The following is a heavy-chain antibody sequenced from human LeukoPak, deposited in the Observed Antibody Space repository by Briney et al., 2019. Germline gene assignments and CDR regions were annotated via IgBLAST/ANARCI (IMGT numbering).Heavy chain of an antibody. CDR1: GFTFSSYA. Sequence: QPGGSLRLSCAASGFTFSSYAMHWVRQAPGKGLEWVAVISYDGSNKYYADSVKGRFTISRDNSKNTLYLQMNSLRAEDTAVYYCAREDIAVAGTYFDPWGHGTLVTVSS. V-gene: IGHV3-30-3*01. CDR2: ISYDGSNK. D-gene: IGHD6-19*01. CDR3: AREDIAVAGTYFDP. J-gene: IGHJ5*02.